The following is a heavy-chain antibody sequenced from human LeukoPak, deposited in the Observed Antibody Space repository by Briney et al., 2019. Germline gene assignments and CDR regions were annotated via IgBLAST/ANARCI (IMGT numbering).Heavy chain of an antibody. Sequence: GGSLRLSCAASGFTFSSYGMHWVRRAPRKELEWVAVIRYDGSNKYYTDSVKGRFIISRDNSKNTLYLQMNSLRAEDTAVYYWARGLGRVGAFDIWGQGTMVTVSS. CDR3: ARGLGRVGAFDI. J-gene: IGHJ3*02. D-gene: IGHD1-26*01. CDR1: GFTFSSYG. CDR2: IRYDGSNK. V-gene: IGHV3-33*01.